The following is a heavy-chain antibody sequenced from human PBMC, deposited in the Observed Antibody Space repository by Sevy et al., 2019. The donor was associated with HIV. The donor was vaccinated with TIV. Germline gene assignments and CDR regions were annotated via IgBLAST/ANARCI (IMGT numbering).Heavy chain of an antibody. D-gene: IGHD2-2*01. CDR1: GFTFSSYA. V-gene: IGHV3-23*01. CDR3: AKIPIVVVPAATGSYLDY. CDR2: ISGSGGCT. Sequence: GGSLRLSCAASGFTFSSYAMSWVRQAPGKGLEWVSAISGSGGCTYYADSVKGRFTISRDNSKNTLYLQRNSLRAEDTAVYYCAKIPIVVVPAATGSYLDYWGQGTLVTVSS. J-gene: IGHJ4*02.